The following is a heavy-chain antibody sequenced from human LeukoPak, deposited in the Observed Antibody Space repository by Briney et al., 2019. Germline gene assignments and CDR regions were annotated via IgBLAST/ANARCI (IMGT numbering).Heavy chain of an antibody. D-gene: IGHD3-10*01. J-gene: IGHJ3*02. CDR3: ARLGSPKNYYGSGSYYKEEDAFDI. V-gene: IGHV1-69*13. CDR2: IIPIFGTA. Sequence: ASVKVSCKAFGYTFTSYYMHWVRQAPGQGLEWMGGIIPIFGTANYAQKFQGRVTITADESTSTAYMELSSLRSEDTAVYYCARLGSPKNYYGSGSYYKEEDAFDIWGQGTMVTVSS. CDR1: GYTFTSYY.